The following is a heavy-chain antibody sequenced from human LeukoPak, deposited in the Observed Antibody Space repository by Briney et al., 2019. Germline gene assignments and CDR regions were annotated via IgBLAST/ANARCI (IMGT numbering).Heavy chain of an antibody. D-gene: IGHD3-10*01. Sequence: SETLSLTCTASGGSISRYYRSWVRQPPGKGLEWLGYIYYSGSTNYNPSLKSRVTISVDTSKNQFSLKLSSVTAADTAVYYCARARGDYWGQGTLVTVSS. CDR1: GGSISRYY. J-gene: IGHJ4*02. V-gene: IGHV4-59*01. CDR2: IYYSGST. CDR3: ARARGDY.